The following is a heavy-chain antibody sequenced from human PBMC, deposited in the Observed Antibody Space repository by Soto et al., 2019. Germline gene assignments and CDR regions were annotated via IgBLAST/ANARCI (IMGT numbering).Heavy chain of an antibody. CDR2: IYHSGST. V-gene: IGHV4-4*02. CDR3: ARGYCSSTSCYYGMDV. J-gene: IGHJ6*02. Sequence: SETLSLTCAVSGGSISSSNWWSWVRQPPGKGLEWIGEIYHSGSTNYNPSLKSRVTISVDKSKNQFSLKLSSVTAADTAVYYCARGYCSSTSCYYGMDVWGQGTTVTVSS. CDR1: GGSISSSNW. D-gene: IGHD2-2*01.